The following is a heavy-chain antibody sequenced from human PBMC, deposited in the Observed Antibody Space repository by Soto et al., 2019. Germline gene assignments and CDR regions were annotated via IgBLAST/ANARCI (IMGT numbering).Heavy chain of an antibody. CDR2: INHSGST. CDR1: GGSFSGYY. CDR3: ARREAYDSSGYYPLYYFDY. D-gene: IGHD3-22*01. J-gene: IGHJ4*02. V-gene: IGHV4-34*01. Sequence: SETLSLTCAVYGGSFSGYYWSWIRQPPGKGLEWIGEINHSGSTNYNPSLKSRVTISVDTSKNQFSLKLSSVTAADTAVYYCARREAYDSSGYYPLYYFDYWGQGTLVTVSS.